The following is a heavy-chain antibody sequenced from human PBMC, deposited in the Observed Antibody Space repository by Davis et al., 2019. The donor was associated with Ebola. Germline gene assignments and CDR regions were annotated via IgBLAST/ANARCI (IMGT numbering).Heavy chain of an antibody. Sequence: GGSLRLSCAASGFTFSSYSMNWVRQAPGKGLEWVSYISSSSSTIYYADSVKGRFTISRDNAKNSLYLQMNSLRDEDTAVYYCARSLLWFGELPSYYFDYWGQGTLVTVSS. CDR3: ARSLLWFGELPSYYFDY. D-gene: IGHD3-10*01. V-gene: IGHV3-48*02. CDR2: ISSSSSTI. CDR1: GFTFSSYS. J-gene: IGHJ4*02.